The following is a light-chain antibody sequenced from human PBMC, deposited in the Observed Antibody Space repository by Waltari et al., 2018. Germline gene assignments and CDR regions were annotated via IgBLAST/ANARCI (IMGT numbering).Light chain of an antibody. CDR3: QTGGHGTWV. CDR2: VNSDGSH. Sequence: QLVLTQSPSASASLGASVKLTCTLSSGHSSNVIAWLQQQPEKGPRYLMKVNSDGSHSKGDGIPDRFSGSSSGTERYLTISSPQSEDEADYYCQTGGHGTWVFGGGTKLTVL. V-gene: IGLV4-69*01. CDR1: SGHSSNV. J-gene: IGLJ3*02.